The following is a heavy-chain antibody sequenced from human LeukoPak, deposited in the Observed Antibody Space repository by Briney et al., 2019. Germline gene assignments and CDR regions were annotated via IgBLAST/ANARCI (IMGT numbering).Heavy chain of an antibody. CDR3: ARDGVAELMSALDY. V-gene: IGHV3-21*01. CDR1: GFTFSSYE. Sequence: GGSLRLSCAASGFTFSSYEMNWVRQAPGKGLEWVSSISSSSSYIYYADSVKGRFTISRDNARNSLYLQMNSLRAEDTAVYYCARDGVAELMSALDYWGQGILVTVSS. D-gene: IGHD1-26*01. J-gene: IGHJ4*02. CDR2: ISSSSSYI.